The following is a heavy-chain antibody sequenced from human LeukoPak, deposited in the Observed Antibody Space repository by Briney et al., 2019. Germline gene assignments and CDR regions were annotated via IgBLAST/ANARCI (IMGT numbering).Heavy chain of an antibody. CDR3: AREVTFGGIIVKTPDYYFYYYMDV. CDR2: ISDSGST. V-gene: IGHV4-59*01. CDR1: GGSISSFY. J-gene: IGHJ6*03. D-gene: IGHD3-16*02. Sequence: SETLSLTCGVSGGSISSFYWSWIRQPPGKGLEWIGYISDSGSTNYNPSLKSRVTISVDMSKNQFSLKLSSVTAADTAVYYCAREVTFGGIIVKTPDYYFYYYMDVWGTGTTVTVSS.